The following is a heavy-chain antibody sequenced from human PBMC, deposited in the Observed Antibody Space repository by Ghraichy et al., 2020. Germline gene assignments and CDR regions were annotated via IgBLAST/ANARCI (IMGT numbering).Heavy chain of an antibody. CDR3: ATSPDPYYYGSGSYYMYYFDY. V-gene: IGHV4-39*01. CDR2: IYYSGTT. CDR1: GGSISSRRYY. J-gene: IGHJ4*02. Sequence: SETLSLTCSVSGGSISSRRYYWGWVRQSPGKGLEWIGNIYYSGTTYYNPSLKSRVTISVDTSKNQFSLKLSSVAAADTAVYYCATSPDPYYYGSGSYYMYYFDYWGQGTLVTVSS. D-gene: IGHD3-10*01.